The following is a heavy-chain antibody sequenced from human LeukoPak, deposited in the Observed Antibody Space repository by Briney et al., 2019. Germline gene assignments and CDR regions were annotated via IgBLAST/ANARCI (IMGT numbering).Heavy chain of an antibody. J-gene: IGHJ4*02. D-gene: IGHD3-22*01. CDR3: ARGYYYDSSGYYSLVYYFDY. CDR2: INPNSGGT. V-gene: IGHV1-2*02. Sequence: ASVKVSCKTSGYTFIGYYMHWVRQAPGQGLEWMGWINPNSGGTNYAQKFQGRVTMTRDTSISTAHMELSRLRSDDTAVYYCARGYYYDSSGYYSLVYYFDYWGQGTLVTVSS. CDR1: GYTFIGYY.